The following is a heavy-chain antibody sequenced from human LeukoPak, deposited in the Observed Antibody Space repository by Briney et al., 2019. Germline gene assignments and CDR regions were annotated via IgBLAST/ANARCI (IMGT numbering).Heavy chain of an antibody. Sequence: GRSLRLSCAASGFTFDDYAMHWVRQAPGKGLEWVSGISWNSGSIGYADSVKGRFTISRDNAKNSLYPQMNSLRAEDTALYYCAKDSSSWYFGHFDYWGQGTLVTVSS. CDR2: ISWNSGSI. CDR3: AKDSSSWYFGHFDY. CDR1: GFTFDDYA. J-gene: IGHJ4*02. V-gene: IGHV3-9*01. D-gene: IGHD6-13*01.